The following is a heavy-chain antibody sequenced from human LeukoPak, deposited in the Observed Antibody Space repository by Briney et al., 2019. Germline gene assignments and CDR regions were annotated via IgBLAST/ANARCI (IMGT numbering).Heavy chain of an antibody. V-gene: IGHV4-59*01. Sequence: SETLSLTCTVSGGSISSDYWGWIRQPPGNGLEWIGYIYNSGSTKYNPSLKSRVTISLDASKNQFSLKLSSVTAADTAVYYCASYSGTYYEIDYWGQGTLVTVSS. CDR3: ASYSGTYYEIDY. CDR1: GGSISSDY. CDR2: IYNSGST. J-gene: IGHJ4*02. D-gene: IGHD1-26*01.